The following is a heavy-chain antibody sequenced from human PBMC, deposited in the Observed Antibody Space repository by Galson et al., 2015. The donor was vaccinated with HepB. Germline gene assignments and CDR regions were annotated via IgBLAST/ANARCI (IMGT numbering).Heavy chain of an antibody. V-gene: IGHV3-33*01. CDR3: ARAGEECHGLDY. D-gene: IGHD1-14*01. Sequence: SLRLSCAASGFTFSSYGMHWVRQAPGKGLEWVAVIWYDGTNKYYADSVKGRFTISRDNSKNTLHLQMNSLRADDTAVYYCARAGEECHGLDYWGQGTLVTVSS. J-gene: IGHJ4*02. CDR1: GFTFSSYG. CDR2: IWYDGTNK.